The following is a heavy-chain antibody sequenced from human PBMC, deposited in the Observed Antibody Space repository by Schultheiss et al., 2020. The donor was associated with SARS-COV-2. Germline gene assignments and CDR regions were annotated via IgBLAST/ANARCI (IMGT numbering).Heavy chain of an antibody. J-gene: IGHJ6*02. CDR3: ARGGGGSYHPGTYYYYGMDV. V-gene: IGHV3-21*05. D-gene: IGHD1-26*01. CDR1: GFTFSSYS. CDR2: ISSSSSYT. Sequence: GGSLRLSCAASGFTFSSYSMNWVRQAPGKGLEWVSYISSSSSYTNYADSVKGRFTISRDNAKNSLYLQMNSLRAEDTAVYYCARGGGGSYHPGTYYYYGMDVWGQGTTVTVAS.